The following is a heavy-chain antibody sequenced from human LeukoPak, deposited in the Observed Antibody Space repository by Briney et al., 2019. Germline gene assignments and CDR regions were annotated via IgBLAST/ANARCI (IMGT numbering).Heavy chain of an antibody. V-gene: IGHV3-64*01. CDR1: GFTFSSYA. J-gene: IGHJ4*02. D-gene: IGHD3-22*01. CDR2: ISSNGGST. Sequence: GGSLRLSCAASGFTFSSYAMHWVRQAPGKGLEYVSAISSNGGSTYYANSVKGRFTISRDNSKNTLYLQMGSLRAEDMAVYYCARLGYYDSGYWGQGTLVTVSS. CDR3: ARLGYYDSGY.